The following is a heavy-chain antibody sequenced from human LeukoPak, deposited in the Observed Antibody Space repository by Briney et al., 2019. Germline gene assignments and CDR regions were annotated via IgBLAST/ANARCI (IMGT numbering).Heavy chain of an antibody. V-gene: IGHV4-34*01. CDR1: GGSFSGYY. CDR2: INHSGST. Sequence: KPSETLSLTCAVYGGSFSGYYWSWIRQPPGKGLEWIGEINHSGSTNYNPSLKSRVTISVDTSKNQFSLKLSSVTAADTAVYYCARVKGDYGYYYYYYMDVWGKGTTVTVSS. CDR3: ARVKGDYGYYYYYYMDV. D-gene: IGHD4-17*01. J-gene: IGHJ6*03.